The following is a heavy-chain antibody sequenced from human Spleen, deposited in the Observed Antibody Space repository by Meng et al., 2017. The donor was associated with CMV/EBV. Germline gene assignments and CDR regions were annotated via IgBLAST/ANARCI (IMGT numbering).Heavy chain of an antibody. J-gene: IGHJ6*02. CDR2: ITWDGGST. CDR3: AGFSEWLGSYYYYGMDV. CDR1: GFTFKNYP. D-gene: IGHD6-19*01. Sequence: GGSLRLSCAASGFTFKNYPMHWVRQAPGQGLEWVSGITWDGGSTYYADSVKGRFTISRDNSKNSLYLQMNSLRTEDTAVYYCAGFSEWLGSYYYYGMDVWGQGTTVTVSS. V-gene: IGHV3-43*01.